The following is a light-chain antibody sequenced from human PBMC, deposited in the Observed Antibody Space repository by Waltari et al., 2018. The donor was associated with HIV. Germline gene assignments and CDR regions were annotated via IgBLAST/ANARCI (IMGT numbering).Light chain of an antibody. Sequence: QSALTQPPSASGSPGQSVTISCTGTNSDIGGYIYVSWYQQHTGKAPKLVISDVTKRPPGVPGRFSGSKSGTTASLTVSGLKAEDEADYYCSSYANKNGFYVVFGGGTRLTVL. CDR3: SSYANKNGFYVV. V-gene: IGLV2-8*01. J-gene: IGLJ2*01. CDR1: NSDIGGYIY. CDR2: DVT.